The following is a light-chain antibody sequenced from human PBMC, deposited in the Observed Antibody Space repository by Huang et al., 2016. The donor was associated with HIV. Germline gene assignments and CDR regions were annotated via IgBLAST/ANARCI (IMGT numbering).Light chain of an antibody. J-gene: IGKJ2*01. Sequence: DIQITQSTSSLSASVGDRVIITCRASQNINRYLNWYQQQPGKAPTLLISGASKLQSGVPSSFSGSGAGTHFTLAISSLQPEDSATYYCQQSAVTPRTFGQGTKLEI. CDR1: QNINRY. CDR2: GAS. CDR3: QQSAVTPRT. V-gene: IGKV1-39*01.